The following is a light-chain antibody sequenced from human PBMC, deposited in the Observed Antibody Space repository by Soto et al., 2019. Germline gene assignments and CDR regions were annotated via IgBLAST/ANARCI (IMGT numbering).Light chain of an antibody. CDR1: SSDVGGYNY. CDR3: ISYTSGSTLYV. J-gene: IGLJ1*01. Sequence: QSALVQPASVSGSPGQSITISCTGTSSDVGGYNYVSWYQQHPGKAPKLMIYEVSNRPSGISNRFSGSKSGNTASLTISGLQAEDEADYYCISYTSGSTLYVFGTGTKVTVL. CDR2: EVS. V-gene: IGLV2-14*01.